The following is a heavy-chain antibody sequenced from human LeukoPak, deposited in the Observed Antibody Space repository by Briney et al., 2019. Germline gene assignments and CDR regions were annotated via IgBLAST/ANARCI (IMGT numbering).Heavy chain of an antibody. CDR2: ISSGGTT. CDR3: ARDPVPEF. V-gene: IGHV3-53*01. J-gene: IGHJ3*01. D-gene: IGHD1-14*01. CDR1: GFTVSSSY. Sequence: GGSLRLSCAASGFTVSSSYMNWIRQAPGKGLECFAVISSGGTTYYADSVKGRFTISRDNSKTTLYLQINSLTAEAPAVYYCARDPVPEFWGQGTMVTVSS.